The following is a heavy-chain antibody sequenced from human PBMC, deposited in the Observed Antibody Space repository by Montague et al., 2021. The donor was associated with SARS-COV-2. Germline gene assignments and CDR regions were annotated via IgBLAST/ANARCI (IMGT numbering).Heavy chain of an antibody. CDR2: ISNSGST. J-gene: IGHJ4*02. Sequence: SETLSLTCTVSGGSISSFYWSWFRQPPGKGLGWIGYISNSGSTNYNPSLTSHVPMSVDTSKTQFALKVNPVAAADTAVYYCSRHYSATLPAVYWGQGTLVTVSS. D-gene: IGHD2-15*01. V-gene: IGHV4-59*08. CDR1: GGSISSFY. CDR3: SRHYSATLPAVY.